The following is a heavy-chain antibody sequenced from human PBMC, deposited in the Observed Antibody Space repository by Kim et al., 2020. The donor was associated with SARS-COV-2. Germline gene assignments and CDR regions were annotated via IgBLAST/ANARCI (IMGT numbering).Heavy chain of an antibody. Sequence: GGSLRLSCAASGFTFSDYAMHWVRQAPGKGLEWVAFISYDGRDESYADSVKGRFTISRNNSKNTLYLQMNSLTIDDTAVYYCSRDSDDFDIWGQGTLVTVSS. CDR2: ISYDGRDE. CDR1: GFTFSDYA. J-gene: IGHJ3*02. CDR3: SRDSDDFDI. V-gene: IGHV3-30*03.